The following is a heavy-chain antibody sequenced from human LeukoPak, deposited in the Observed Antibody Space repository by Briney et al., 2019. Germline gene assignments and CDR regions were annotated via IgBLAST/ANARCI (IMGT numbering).Heavy chain of an antibody. CDR2: MFYTGTT. V-gene: IGHV4-59*12. CDR3: AIYFRGGGGRGT. D-gene: IGHD2-21*01. Sequence: SETLSLTCTVSGDSISSSYWSWIRQPPGKGLEWIGYMFYTGTTNYNPPLQSRVTISVDTSKNQFSLKLSSVTAADTAIYYCAIYFRGGGGRGTWGRGTLVTVSS. CDR1: GDSISSSY. J-gene: IGHJ4*02.